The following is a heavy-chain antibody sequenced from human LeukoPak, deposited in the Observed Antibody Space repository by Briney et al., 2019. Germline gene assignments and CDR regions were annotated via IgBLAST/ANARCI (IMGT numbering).Heavy chain of an antibody. CDR1: GFTFSSYG. D-gene: IGHD1-26*01. CDR3: AKGVGAPPYYFDY. CDR2: IWYDGSNK. J-gene: IGHJ4*02. V-gene: IGHV3-33*06. Sequence: GGSLRLSCTASGFTFSSYGMHWVRQAPGKGLEWVAVIWYDGSNKYYADSVKGRFTISRDNSKNTLYLQMNSLRAEDTAVYYCAKGVGAPPYYFDYWGQGTLVTVSS.